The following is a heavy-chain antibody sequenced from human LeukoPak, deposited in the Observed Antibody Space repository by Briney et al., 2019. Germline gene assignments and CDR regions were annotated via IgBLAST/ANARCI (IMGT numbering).Heavy chain of an antibody. CDR3: AKEPTGGFDI. J-gene: IGHJ3*02. CDR1: GFTFSSYA. Sequence: GGSLRLSCAASGFTFSSYAMHWVRQAPGKGLEWVALISYDGTNKYYADSVKGRFTISRDNSKNTLYLQMNSLRPEDTALYYCAKEPTGGFDIWGQGTMVTVSS. V-gene: IGHV3-30*04. D-gene: IGHD2-8*02. CDR2: ISYDGTNK.